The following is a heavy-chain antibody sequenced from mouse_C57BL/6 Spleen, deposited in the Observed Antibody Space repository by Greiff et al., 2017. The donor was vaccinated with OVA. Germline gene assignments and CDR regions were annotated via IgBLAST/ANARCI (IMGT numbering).Heavy chain of an antibody. D-gene: IGHD1-1*01. CDR1: GYTFTGYW. CDR3: ARGVSYYYGSSYDWFAY. J-gene: IGHJ3*01. V-gene: IGHV1-9*01. CDR2: ILPGSGST. Sequence: VQLQQSGAELMKPGASVKLSCKATGYTFTGYWIEWVKQRPGHGLEWIGEILPGSGSTNYNEKFKGKATFTADTSSNTAYMQLSSLTTEDSAIYYCARGVSYYYGSSYDWFAYWGQGTLVTVSA.